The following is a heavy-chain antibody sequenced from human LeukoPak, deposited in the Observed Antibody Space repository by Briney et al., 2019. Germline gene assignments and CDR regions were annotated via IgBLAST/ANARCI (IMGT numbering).Heavy chain of an antibody. CDR3: ARFSLGDSSSWYFDY. J-gene: IGHJ4*02. Sequence: GGSLRLSCAASEFTFSNYSMNWVRQTPGKGLEWVSFISSSSSYIYYADSVKGRFTISRDNAKNSLYLQMNSLRAEDTAVYYCARFSLGDSSSWYFDYWGQGTLVTVSS. CDR1: EFTFSNYS. D-gene: IGHD6-13*01. V-gene: IGHV3-21*01. CDR2: ISSSSSYI.